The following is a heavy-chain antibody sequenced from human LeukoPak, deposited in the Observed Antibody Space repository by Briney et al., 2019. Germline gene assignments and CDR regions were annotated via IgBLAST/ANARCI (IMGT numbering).Heavy chain of an antibody. V-gene: IGHV4-4*07. Sequence: PSETLSLTCTVSGGSISNYHWSWIRQPAGKGLERIGRIYTSGSTNYNPSLKSRVTMSVDTSKNQFSLKLTSVTAADTAVYYCARVRSSDHWFDYWGQGTLVTVSS. CDR2: IYTSGST. CDR1: GGSISNYH. J-gene: IGHJ4*02. CDR3: ARVRSSDHWFDY. D-gene: IGHD2-21*01.